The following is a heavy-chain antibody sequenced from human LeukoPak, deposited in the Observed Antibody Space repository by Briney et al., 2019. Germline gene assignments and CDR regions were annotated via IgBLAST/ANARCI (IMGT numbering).Heavy chain of an antibody. D-gene: IGHD5-18*01. CDR1: GFTFSSYW. J-gene: IGHJ4*02. CDR2: IKHDGADK. CDR3: ARSYSYGYFDC. Sequence: GGSLRLSCVASGFTFSSYWMSWVRQAPGKGLEWVANIKHDGADKYFVDSVKGRFTISRDNVKNSLFLQMNSLRAEDTAMYYCARSYSYGYFDCWGQGTLVTVSS. V-gene: IGHV3-7*01.